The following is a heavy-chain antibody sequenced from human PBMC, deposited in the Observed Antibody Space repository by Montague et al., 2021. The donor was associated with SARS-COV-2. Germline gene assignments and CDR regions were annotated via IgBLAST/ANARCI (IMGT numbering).Heavy chain of an antibody. J-gene: IGHJ6*02. D-gene: IGHD3-22*01. CDR3: ARIRDGSSGYGPYYYYSGMDV. Sequence: PALVKPTQTLTLTCTFSGFSLSTSGMCVSWIRQPPGKALEWLALXXWDDDKYYSTSLKTRLTISKDTSKNRVVLTMTNMDPVDTATYYCARIRDGSSGYGPYYYYSGMDVWGQGTTVTVAS. CDR2: XXWDDDK. V-gene: IGHV2-70*01. CDR1: GFSLSTSGMC.